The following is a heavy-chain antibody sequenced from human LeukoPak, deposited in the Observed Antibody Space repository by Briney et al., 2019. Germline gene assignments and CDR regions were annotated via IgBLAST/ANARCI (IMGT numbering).Heavy chain of an antibody. CDR2: INRSGST. V-gene: IGHV4-34*01. CDR1: GGSFSGYY. J-gene: IGHJ3*01. CDR3: ARGPGXYDFWSGYSLSDDASXDXX. D-gene: IGHD3-3*01. Sequence: SETLSLTCAVYGGSFSGYYWSWIRQPPGKGLEWIGEINRSGSTNYNPSLKSRVTISVDTSKNQFSLKLSSVTAADTAVYYCARGPGXYDFWSGYSLSDDASXDXXWGQXTMVTX.